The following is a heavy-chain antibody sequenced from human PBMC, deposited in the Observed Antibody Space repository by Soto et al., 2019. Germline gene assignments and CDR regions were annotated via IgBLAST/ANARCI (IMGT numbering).Heavy chain of an antibody. CDR2: IYYSGRS. D-gene: IGHD4-17*01. Sequence: PSETLSLTCTVSGGSITSSSYYWGWIRQPPGKGLKWIGGIYYSGRSYYNPSLKSRVTMSVDTSKNQFSLTLNSVTAADAAVYYCARQRTTVVTQAYFDHWGQGTLVTVS. CDR3: ARQRTTVVTQAYFDH. J-gene: IGHJ4*02. CDR1: GGSITSSSYY. V-gene: IGHV4-39*01.